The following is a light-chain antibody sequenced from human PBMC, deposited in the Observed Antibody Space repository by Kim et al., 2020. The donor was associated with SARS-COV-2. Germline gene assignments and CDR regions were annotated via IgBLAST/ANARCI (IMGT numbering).Light chain of an antibody. V-gene: IGLV1-40*01. Sequence: QSVLTQPPSVSGAPGQRVTISCTGTSSNIGAGYDVHWYHQLPGRAPKLLIFSDTRRPSGVPDRLSGSKSGTSASLAITGLQPEDEDDYYCQSYDSSLSGWVFGGGTQLTVL. J-gene: IGLJ3*02. CDR1: SSNIGAGYD. CDR3: QSYDSSLSGWV. CDR2: SDT.